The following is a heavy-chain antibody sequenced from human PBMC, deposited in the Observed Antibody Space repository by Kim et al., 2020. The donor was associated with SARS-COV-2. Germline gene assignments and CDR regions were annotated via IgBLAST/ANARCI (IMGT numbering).Heavy chain of an antibody. D-gene: IGHD3-10*01. V-gene: IGHV3-15*01. CDR3: TTIYEGLWFGEWGFDY. CDR2: IKSKTDGGTT. Sequence: GGSLRLSCAASGFTFSNAWMSWVRQAPGKGLEWVGRIKSKTDGGTTDYAAPVKGRFTISRDDSKNTLYLQMNSLKTEDTAVYYCTTIYEGLWFGEWGFDYWGQGTLVTVSS. J-gene: IGHJ4*02. CDR1: GFTFSNAW.